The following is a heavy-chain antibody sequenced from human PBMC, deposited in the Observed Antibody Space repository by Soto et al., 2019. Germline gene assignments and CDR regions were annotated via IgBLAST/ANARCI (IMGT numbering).Heavy chain of an antibody. D-gene: IGHD3-22*01. Sequence: EVQLVESGGGLVQPGGSLRLSCAASGFTFSSYSVNWVRQAPGKGLGWVSYISSSGSTIYYADSVKGRFTISRDNAKNSMYLQMNSLRAEDTAVYYCAREGSIDYLNWFDPWGQGTLVTVSS. V-gene: IGHV3-48*01. J-gene: IGHJ5*02. CDR2: ISSSGSTI. CDR3: AREGSIDYLNWFDP. CDR1: GFTFSSYS.